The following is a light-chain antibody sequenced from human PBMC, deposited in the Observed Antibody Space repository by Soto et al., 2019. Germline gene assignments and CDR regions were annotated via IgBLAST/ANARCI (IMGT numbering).Light chain of an antibody. CDR3: CSYAGSYTYV. J-gene: IGLJ1*01. CDR2: DIS. Sequence: QAVVTQPRSVSGSPGQSVTVSCSGSSSDVGSYDYVSWYQQYPGKAPKLIIYDISKRPSGVPDRFSGSKSGNTASLTISGLLPEDEADYYCCSYAGSYTYVFGPGTKVTVL. V-gene: IGLV2-11*01. CDR1: SSDVGSYDY.